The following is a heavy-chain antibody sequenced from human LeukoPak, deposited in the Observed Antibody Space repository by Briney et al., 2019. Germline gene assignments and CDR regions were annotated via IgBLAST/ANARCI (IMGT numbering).Heavy chain of an antibody. CDR2: INHSGST. Sequence: SETLSLTCVVSGGSISTDKWWSWVRQSPGKGLECIGEINHSGSTNYNPSLKSRVTISVDTSKNQFSLKLSSVTAADTAVYYCARHSLDYDYVWGSYRYTNWFDPWGQGTLVTVSS. CDR1: GGSISTDKW. V-gene: IGHV4-4*02. CDR3: ARHSLDYDYVWGSYRYTNWFDP. J-gene: IGHJ5*02. D-gene: IGHD3-16*02.